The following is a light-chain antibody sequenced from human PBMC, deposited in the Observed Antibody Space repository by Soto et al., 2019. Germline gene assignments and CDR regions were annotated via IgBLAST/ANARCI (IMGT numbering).Light chain of an antibody. J-gene: IGKJ4*01. V-gene: IGKV1-27*01. Sequence: DIQMTQSPSSLSASVGDRVTITCRARQGISNYLAWYQRKPGRVPRLLIYAASTLESGVPSRFSGSGSGTDFTLTISSLQPEDVATYYCQKCGVAPFTFGGGTNVDI. CDR1: QGISNY. CDR3: QKCGVAPFT. CDR2: AAS.